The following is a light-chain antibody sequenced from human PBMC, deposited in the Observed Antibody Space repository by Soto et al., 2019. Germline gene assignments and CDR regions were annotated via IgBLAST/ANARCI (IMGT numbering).Light chain of an antibody. CDR3: QQSHTWT. V-gene: IGKV1-39*01. J-gene: IGKJ1*01. Sequence: DIQMTQSPSSLSASVGDRVTITCRASQTISSYLNWYQQKPGNAPTVLFYAASSLRSGVPSRFSGSGSGTDFTLTISSLQPEDFATYYCQQSHTWTFGQGTKVELK. CDR1: QTISSY. CDR2: AAS.